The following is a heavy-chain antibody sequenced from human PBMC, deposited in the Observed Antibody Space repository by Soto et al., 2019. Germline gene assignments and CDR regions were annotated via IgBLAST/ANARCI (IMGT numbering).Heavy chain of an antibody. CDR2: IWYDGSNK. CDR3: ARSGIAGPHDALDI. D-gene: IGHD6-13*01. CDR1: GFNFSSYG. V-gene: IGHV3-33*01. Sequence: GGSLRLSCAASGFNFSSYGMHWVRQAPDKGLEWVAVIWYDGSNKYYADSVKGRFTISRDNSKNTLYLQMNSLRAEDTAVYYCARSGIAGPHDALDIWGQGTMVTVSS. J-gene: IGHJ3*02.